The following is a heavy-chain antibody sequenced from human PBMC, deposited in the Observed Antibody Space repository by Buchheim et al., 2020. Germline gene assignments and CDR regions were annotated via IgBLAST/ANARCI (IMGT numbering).Heavy chain of an antibody. J-gene: IGHJ5*02. CDR2: ISGSGFDT. CDR3: AKDNYYGSGSNP. CDR1: GFTFRDYA. V-gene: IGHV3-23*01. Sequence: EELLLESGGDWVQPGGSLRLSCATSGFTFRDYAMSWVRQAPGKGLESVSKISGSGFDTYYADSVKGRFTISRDQAKNTLYLQMTSLRAEDTAAYYCAKDNYYGSGSNPWGQGTL. D-gene: IGHD3-10*01.